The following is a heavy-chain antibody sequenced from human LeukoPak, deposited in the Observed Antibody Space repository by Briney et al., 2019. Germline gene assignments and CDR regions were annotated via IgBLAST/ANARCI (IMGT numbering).Heavy chain of an antibody. D-gene: IGHD3-16*01. CDR1: GFTFSNYW. V-gene: IGHV3-7*05. J-gene: IGHJ3*02. Sequence: GGSLRLSCAASGFTFSNYWMTWVRQAPGIGREWVANIKQDGSEKYYVDSVRGRFTISRDNAKSSLYLQINSLRAEDTAVYYCARDLGGGLWPNAFDIWGQGTMVTVSS. CDR2: IKQDGSEK. CDR3: ARDLGGGLWPNAFDI.